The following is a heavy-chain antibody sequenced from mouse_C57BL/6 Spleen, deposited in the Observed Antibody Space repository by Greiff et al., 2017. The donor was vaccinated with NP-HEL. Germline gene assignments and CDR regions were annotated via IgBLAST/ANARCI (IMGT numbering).Heavy chain of an antibody. CDR1: GYTFTEYT. D-gene: IGHD2-1*01. CDR2: FYPGSGSI. V-gene: IGHV1-62-2*01. J-gene: IGHJ2*01. CDR3: ARHSSIYYGNYAFDY. Sequence: VKLLESGAELVKPGASVKLSCKASGYTFTEYTIHWVKQRSGQGLEWIGWFYPGSGSIKYNEKFKDKATLTADKSSSTVYMELSRLTSEDSAVYFCARHSSIYYGNYAFDYWGQGTTLTVSS.